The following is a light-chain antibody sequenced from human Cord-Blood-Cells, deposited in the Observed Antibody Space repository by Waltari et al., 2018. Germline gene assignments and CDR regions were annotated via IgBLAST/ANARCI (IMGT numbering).Light chain of an antibody. V-gene: IGKV3-15*01. CDR1: QSVSSN. J-gene: IGKJ2*01. CDR3: QQYNNWPPYT. Sequence: ELAMTQSPATLSVSPGERATLSCRASQSVSSNLAWYQQKPGQAPRLLIYGASTRATGIPARFSGSGSVTEFTLTISSLQSEDFAVHYCQQYNNWPPYTFGQGTKLEIK. CDR2: GAS.